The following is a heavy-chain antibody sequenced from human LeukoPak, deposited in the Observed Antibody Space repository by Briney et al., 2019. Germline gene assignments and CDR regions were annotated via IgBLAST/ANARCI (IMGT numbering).Heavy chain of an antibody. D-gene: IGHD2-2*01. CDR3: YCSSSTCYAGGGFS. Sequence: PGVSLTLSCVASGFTFNNYAMTWARQAPGKGLEWVSTIISGSYNTYYADSVEGRFTISRDNSENTLYLEMTSLRVEDTAVHYCYCSSSTCYAGGGFSWGQGPMLTVSS. J-gene: IGHJ5*02. CDR1: GFTFNNYA. CDR2: IISGSYNT. V-gene: IGHV3-23*01.